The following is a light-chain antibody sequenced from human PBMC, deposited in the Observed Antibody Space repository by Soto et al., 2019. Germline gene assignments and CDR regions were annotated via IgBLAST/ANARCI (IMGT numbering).Light chain of an antibody. CDR2: SAS. J-gene: IGKJ1*01. Sequence: DIRMTQSPASLSASVGXRVTVTCWASQNIDKYLHWYQQKPGTAPNLLIFSASILQSGVPSRFIGSGSGTEFTLTISGLQPDDFATYYCQQTYSISVTFRQGTMVDIK. CDR3: QQTYSISVT. CDR1: QNIDKY. V-gene: IGKV1-39*01.